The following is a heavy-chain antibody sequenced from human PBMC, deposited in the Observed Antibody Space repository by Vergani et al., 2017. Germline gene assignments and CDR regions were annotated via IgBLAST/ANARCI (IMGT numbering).Heavy chain of an antibody. CDR3: AKGLAAMDSH. J-gene: IGHJ3*01. CDR1: GFTFSSYS. CDR2: ISSSSSYI. Sequence: EVQLVESGGGLVKPGGSLRLSCAASGFTFSSYSMNWVRQAPGKGLEWVSSISSSSSYIYYADSVKGRFTISRDNAKNSLYLQMNSLRAEDTALYYCAKGLAAMDSHWGQGTMVTVSS. V-gene: IGHV3-21*04. D-gene: IGHD5-18*01.